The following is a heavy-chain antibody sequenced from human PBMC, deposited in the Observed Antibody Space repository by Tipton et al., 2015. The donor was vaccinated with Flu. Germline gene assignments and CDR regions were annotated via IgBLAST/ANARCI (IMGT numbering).Heavy chain of an antibody. D-gene: IGHD3-10*02. CDR3: ARLSFYDVDLKNFYFDY. CDR1: GGSISGYY. CDR2: IYYSGSA. Sequence: GLVKPSETLSLTCTVSGGSISGYYWSWIRQPPRKGLEWIGYIYYSGSANYNPSLKSRLTISVDTSKNQMSLKLSSVTAADTAIFYCARLSFYDVDLKNFYFDYWGQGTLVTVSS. V-gene: IGHV4-59*08. J-gene: IGHJ4*02.